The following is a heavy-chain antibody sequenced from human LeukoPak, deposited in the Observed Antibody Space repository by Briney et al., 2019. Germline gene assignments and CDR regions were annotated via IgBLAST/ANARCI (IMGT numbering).Heavy chain of an antibody. J-gene: IGHJ3*02. CDR1: GSTFRSYN. V-gene: IGHV3-30*03. D-gene: IGHD6-19*01. Sequence: GRSLRLSCAASGSTFRSYNMHWVRQAPGKGLEWVAVISKDGGFKYYADSVKGRFTISRDNSKNTLYLQMNSLIIEDTAVYYCTREEYSSFWSTAGAFDIWGQGTIITVSS. CDR3: TREEYSSFWSTAGAFDI. CDR2: ISKDGGFK.